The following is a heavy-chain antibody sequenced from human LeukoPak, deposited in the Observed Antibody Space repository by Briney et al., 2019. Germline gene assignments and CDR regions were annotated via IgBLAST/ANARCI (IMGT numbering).Heavy chain of an antibody. Sequence: SETLSLTGTVSGGSISDYYWNWMRQPPGKGLEWIGYIYYSGRTNYNPSLKSRVSISVDTSKNQFSLKLTSVTAADTAVYYCARGADYGGNSVPFDYWGQGTLVTVSS. D-gene: IGHD4-23*01. J-gene: IGHJ4*02. CDR3: ARGADYGGNSVPFDY. V-gene: IGHV4-59*12. CDR2: IYYSGRT. CDR1: GGSISDYY.